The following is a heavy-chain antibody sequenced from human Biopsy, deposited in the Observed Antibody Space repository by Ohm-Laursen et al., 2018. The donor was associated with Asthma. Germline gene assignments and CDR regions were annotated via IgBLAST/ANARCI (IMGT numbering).Heavy chain of an antibody. V-gene: IGHV1-3*01. CDR3: ARTYYDFLTGQVKDAFGI. J-gene: IGHJ3*02. CDR2: INAGNGNT. CDR1: GYTFINYA. Sequence: ASVTPSYNASGYTFINYAIHWVRQAPGQRLEWMGWINAGNGNTKYSQKVQGRVTITRDTSASTAYMDLSSLRSEDTAAYYCARTYYDFLTGQVKDAFGIWGQGTMVTVSS. D-gene: IGHD3-9*01.